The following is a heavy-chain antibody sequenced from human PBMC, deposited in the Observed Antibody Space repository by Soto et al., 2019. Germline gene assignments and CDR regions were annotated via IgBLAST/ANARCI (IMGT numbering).Heavy chain of an antibody. CDR2: IWYDGSNK. CDR1: GFTFSSYG. D-gene: IGHD6-13*01. V-gene: IGHV3-33*01. Sequence: QVQLVESGGGVVQPGRSLRLSCAASGFTFSSYGMHWVRQAPGKGLEWVAVIWYDGSNKYYADSVKGRFTISRDNSKNTVYLQMNSLRAGDTAVYYCARWGIAAGDYWGQGTLVTVSS. J-gene: IGHJ4*02. CDR3: ARWGIAAGDY.